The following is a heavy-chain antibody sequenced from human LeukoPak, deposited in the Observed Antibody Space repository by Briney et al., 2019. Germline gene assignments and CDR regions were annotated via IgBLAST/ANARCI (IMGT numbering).Heavy chain of an antibody. D-gene: IGHD6-13*01. J-gene: IGHJ5*02. V-gene: IGHV1-8*01. CDR3: ARRISALGTGFWFDP. CDR2: MNSNNSNT. CDR1: GYTFSVYD. Sequence: GASVKVSCKTSGYTFSVYDINWLRQVAGQGLEWMGWMNSNNSNTGFALKFQHRVTMTMNTSIDTAYMELNSLTSEDTAVYYCARRISALGTGFWFDPWGQGTQVTVSS.